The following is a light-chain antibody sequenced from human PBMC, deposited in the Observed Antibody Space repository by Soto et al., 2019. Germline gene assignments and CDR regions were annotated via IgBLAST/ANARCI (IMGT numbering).Light chain of an antibody. J-gene: IGKJ4*02. CDR1: QSISDL. Sequence: IQMTQSPSTLSASVGDRVTITCRASQSISDLLAWYQQKPGEAPKLLIYKASSLESGVPSRFSGSGSGTQFSFTISSLQPGDFATYYCQQYDNYSPFGGGTKVEIK. CDR3: QQYDNYSP. CDR2: KAS. V-gene: IGKV1-5*03.